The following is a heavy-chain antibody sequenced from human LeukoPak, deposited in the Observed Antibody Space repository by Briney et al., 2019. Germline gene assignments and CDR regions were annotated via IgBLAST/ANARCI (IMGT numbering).Heavy chain of an antibody. V-gene: IGHV1-8*01. Sequence: ASVKVSCKASGYTFTSYEINWVRQATGHGLEWMGWMNPDSGDTAYAQNFQGRITMTRSTSITTAYMELSSLRSGDTAVYYCARGLGSYDSSELTWPMISFWGQGTQVTVSS. CDR2: MNPDSGDT. CDR3: ARGLGSYDSSELTWPMISF. J-gene: IGHJ4*02. D-gene: IGHD3-22*01. CDR1: GYTFTSYE.